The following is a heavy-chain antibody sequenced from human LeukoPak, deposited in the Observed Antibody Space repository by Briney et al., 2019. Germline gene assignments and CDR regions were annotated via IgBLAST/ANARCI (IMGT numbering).Heavy chain of an antibody. CDR1: GFTFSNYW. Sequence: GGSLRLSCAASGFTFSNYWMSWVRQAPGKGLEWVANKKEDGSKEYYVVSVKGRFTISRDNAKNSLFLQMDSLRAEDTAVYYCGTEVWGGAFDIWGQGTLVTVSS. J-gene: IGHJ3*02. D-gene: IGHD3-16*01. CDR3: GTEVWGGAFDI. CDR2: KKEDGSKE. V-gene: IGHV3-7*01.